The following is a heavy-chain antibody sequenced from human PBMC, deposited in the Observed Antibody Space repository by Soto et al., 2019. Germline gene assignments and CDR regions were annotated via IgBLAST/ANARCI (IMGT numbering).Heavy chain of an antibody. CDR1: GGSFSGYY. D-gene: IGHD3-3*01. CDR2: INHSGST. V-gene: IGHV4-34*01. J-gene: IGHJ4*02. CDR3: ARGDFGVVTNGG. Sequence: QVQLQQWGAGLLKPSETLSLTCAVYGGSFSGYYWSGIRRPPGKGLEWIGEINHSGSTNYIPSLKSRVAISVDTSKNQFSLKLSSVTAADTAVYFCARGDFGVVTNGGWGQGTQVTVSS.